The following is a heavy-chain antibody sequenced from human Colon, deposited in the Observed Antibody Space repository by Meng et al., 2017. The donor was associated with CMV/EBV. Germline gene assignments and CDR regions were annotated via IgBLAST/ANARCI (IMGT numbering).Heavy chain of an antibody. CDR3: ARKWELGAFDI. J-gene: IGHJ3*02. D-gene: IGHD1-26*01. V-gene: IGHV4-34*01. Sequence: QVQLQQLGAGLLKPAETLYLTCAVFGGSVSGYYWSWIRQPPGKGLELIGEINHSGSTNYNPSLKSRVTISVDTSKNQFSLKLSSVTAADTAVYYCARKWELGAFDIWGQGTMVTVSS. CDR2: INHSGST. CDR1: GGSVSGYY.